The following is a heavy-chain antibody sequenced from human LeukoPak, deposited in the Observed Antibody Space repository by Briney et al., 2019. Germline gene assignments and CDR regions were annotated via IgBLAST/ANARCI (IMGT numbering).Heavy chain of an antibody. V-gene: IGHV5-51*01. CDR3: AIKPTHHKDAFDI. Sequence: GESLKISCKGSGYSFTSYWIGWVRQMPGKGLEWMGIIYPGDSDTRYSPSFQGQVTISADKSISTAYLQWSSLKASDTAMYYCAIKPTHHKDAFDIWGQGTMVTVSS. CDR1: GYSFTSYW. CDR2: IYPGDSDT. J-gene: IGHJ3*02.